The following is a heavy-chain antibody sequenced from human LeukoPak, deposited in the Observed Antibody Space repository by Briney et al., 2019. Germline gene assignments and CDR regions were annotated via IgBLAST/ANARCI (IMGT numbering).Heavy chain of an antibody. Sequence: ASVKVSCKASGYTFTSYYMHWVRQAPGQGLEWMGLINPTGDSTGYAQKFQGRVTMTRDMSTSTVYMELSSLRSEDTAVYYCARTYYYDSSGYLFGAFDIWGQGTMVTVSS. D-gene: IGHD3-22*01. CDR2: INPTGDST. CDR3: ARTYYYDSSGYLFGAFDI. V-gene: IGHV1-46*01. CDR1: GYTFTSYY. J-gene: IGHJ3*02.